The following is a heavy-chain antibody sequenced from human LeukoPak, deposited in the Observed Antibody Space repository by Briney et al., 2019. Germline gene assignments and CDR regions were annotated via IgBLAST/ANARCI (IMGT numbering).Heavy chain of an antibody. D-gene: IGHD6-13*01. J-gene: IGHJ4*02. CDR3: AKWDSSSSHFDC. V-gene: IGHV4-28*06. CDR2: IYYSGST. CDR1: GYSISSSNW. Sequence: NAWETLSLTCAASGYSISSSNWWGWFRPPPGKGLEWIGYIYYSGSTNYNPSLKSRVTISVDTSKNQFSLKLSSVTALDTAVYYCAKWDSSSSHFDCWGQGTLVTASS.